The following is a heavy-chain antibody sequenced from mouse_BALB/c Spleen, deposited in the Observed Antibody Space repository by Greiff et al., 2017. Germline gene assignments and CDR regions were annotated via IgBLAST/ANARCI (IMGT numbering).Heavy chain of an antibody. V-gene: IGHV14-3*02. J-gene: IGHJ4*01. CDR3: AGVLDYAMDY. CDR1: GFNIKDTY. Sequence: EVQLQESGAELVKPGASVKLSCTASGFNIKDTYMHWVKQRPEQGLEWIGRIDPANGNTKYDPKFQGKATITADTSSNTAYLQLSSLTSEDTAVYYCAGVLDYAMDYWGQGTSVTVSS. CDR2: IDPANGNT.